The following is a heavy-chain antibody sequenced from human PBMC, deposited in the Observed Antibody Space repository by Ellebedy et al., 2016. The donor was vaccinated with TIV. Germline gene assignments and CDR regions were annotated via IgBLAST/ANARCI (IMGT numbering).Heavy chain of an antibody. CDR2: IYYSGST. CDR1: GGSISSYY. D-gene: IGHD4-17*01. CDR3: ARVGASTVTTLYGMDV. Sequence: MPSETLSLTCTVSGGSISSYYWSWIRQPPGKGLEWIGYIYYSGSTNYNPSLKSRVTISVDTYKNQFSLKLSSVTAADTAVYYCARVGASTVTTLYGMDVWGQGTTVTVSS. V-gene: IGHV4-59*01. J-gene: IGHJ6*02.